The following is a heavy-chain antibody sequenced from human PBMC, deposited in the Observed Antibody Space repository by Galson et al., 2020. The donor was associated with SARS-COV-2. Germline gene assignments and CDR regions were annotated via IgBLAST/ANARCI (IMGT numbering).Heavy chain of an antibody. Sequence: PAGSLRLSCAASGFSFSNFGMHWVRQAPGKGLEWVSLISYDGSVKRYVDSVKDRFTISRDVSKNTLYLQMDSLRSDDTAIYYCAKGTFTTGWHDWGQGTLVTVSS. J-gene: IGHJ4*02. CDR2: ISYDGSVK. CDR1: GFSFSNFG. V-gene: IGHV3-30*18. D-gene: IGHD6-19*01. CDR3: AKGTFTTGWHD.